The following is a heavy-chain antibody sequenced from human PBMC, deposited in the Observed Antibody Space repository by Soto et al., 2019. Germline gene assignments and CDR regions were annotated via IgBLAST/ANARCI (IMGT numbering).Heavy chain of an antibody. CDR2: INAGNGNT. CDR1: GYTFSNYG. V-gene: IGHV1-3*01. CDR3: ARDRNSGVLDWYDP. D-gene: IGHD6-19*01. J-gene: IGHJ5*02. Sequence: QVQLVQSGAEVKKPGASVKVSCKASGYTFSNYGIHWVRQAPGQRLEWMGWINAGNGNTQYSQKFQGRVTNSRDTSATTAYMELSSLRSEDTAVYYCARDRNSGVLDWYDPWGQGTLVTVSS.